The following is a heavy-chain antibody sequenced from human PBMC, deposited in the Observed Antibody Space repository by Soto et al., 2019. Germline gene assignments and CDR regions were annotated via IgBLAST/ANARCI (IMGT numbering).Heavy chain of an antibody. D-gene: IGHD3-10*01. CDR1: GFTVSTNY. CDR2: FYSGGST. J-gene: IGHJ4*02. Sequence: LRLSCEAFGFTVSTNYMSWVRQTPGKGLEWVSVFYSGGSTFYADSVKGRFTISRDNSRNTLYLQMRSLRAEDTAVYYCARGFPSMTYYGEYYFDYWGQGTLVTVSS. V-gene: IGHV3-53*01. CDR3: ARGFPSMTYYGEYYFDY.